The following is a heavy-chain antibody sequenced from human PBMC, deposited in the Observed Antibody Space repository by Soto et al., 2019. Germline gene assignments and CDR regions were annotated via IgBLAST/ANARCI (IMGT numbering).Heavy chain of an antibody. Sequence: EVQLVESGGGLVQPGGSLRLSCAASGFTFSSYWMSWVRQAPGKGLEWVANIKQDGSEKYYVDSVKGRFTISRDNAKNSLYLQMNSLRAEDTAVYYCATTGRVVAPYYFDYWGQGTLATVSS. CDR1: GFTFSSYW. CDR2: IKQDGSEK. J-gene: IGHJ4*02. CDR3: ATTGRVVAPYYFDY. V-gene: IGHV3-7*05. D-gene: IGHD2-15*01.